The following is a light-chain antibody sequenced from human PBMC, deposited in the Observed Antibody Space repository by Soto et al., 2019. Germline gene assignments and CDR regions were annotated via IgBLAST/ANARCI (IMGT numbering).Light chain of an antibody. CDR2: DVS. CDR1: NSNVGGYNY. J-gene: IGLJ2*01. Sequence: QSALTQPRSVSGSPGQSVTISCNGNNSNVGGYNYVSWYQQHPDKAPKLIIYDVSKRPSGVTDRLSESKSVTTASLASSGLQADDEADYYCCSYAGRNSYVFSGGTKLTVL. CDR3: CSYAGRNSYV. V-gene: IGLV2-11*01.